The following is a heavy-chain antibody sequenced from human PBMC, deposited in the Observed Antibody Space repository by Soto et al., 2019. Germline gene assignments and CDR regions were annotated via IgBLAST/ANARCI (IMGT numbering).Heavy chain of an antibody. CDR3: ASNKMVYPSPYYYMDV. D-gene: IGHD2-8*01. CDR2: ISSSSSYI. Sequence: PGGSLRLSCAASGFTFSSYSMNWVPQAPGMGLEWVSSISSSSSYIYYADSVKGRFTISRDNAKNSLYLQMNSLRAEDTAVYYCASNKMVYPSPYYYMDVWGKGTTVTVSS. J-gene: IGHJ6*03. CDR1: GFTFSSYS. V-gene: IGHV3-21*01.